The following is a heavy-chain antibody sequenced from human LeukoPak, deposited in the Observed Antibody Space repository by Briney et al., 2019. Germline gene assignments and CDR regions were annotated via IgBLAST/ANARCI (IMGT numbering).Heavy chain of an antibody. Sequence: SETLSLTCTVSGGSISSSNYYWGWIRQPPGKGLEWIGSIYYSGSTYYNPSLKSRVTISVDTSKNQFSLKVRSVTAADTAVYYCGRQWLRLTNWFDPWGQGTLVTVPS. D-gene: IGHD5-12*01. CDR1: GGSISSSNYY. J-gene: IGHJ5*02. V-gene: IGHV4-39*01. CDR3: GRQWLRLTNWFDP. CDR2: IYYSGST.